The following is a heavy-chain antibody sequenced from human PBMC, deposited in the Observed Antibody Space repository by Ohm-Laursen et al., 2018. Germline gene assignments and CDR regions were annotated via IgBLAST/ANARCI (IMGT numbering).Heavy chain of an antibody. CDR3: VRGYTSSWSNYFDY. V-gene: IGHV3-23*01. CDR2: ISGSGGST. Sequence: SLRLSCAASGFTFSSYAMSWVRQAPGKGLEWVSAISGSGGSTYYADSVKGRFTISRDNSKNTLYLQMNNLRAEDTAVYYCVRGYTSSWSNYFDYWGQGTLVTVSS. CDR1: GFTFSSYA. D-gene: IGHD6-13*01. J-gene: IGHJ4*02.